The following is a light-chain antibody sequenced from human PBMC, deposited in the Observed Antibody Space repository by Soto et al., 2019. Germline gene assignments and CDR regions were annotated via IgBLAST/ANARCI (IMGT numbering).Light chain of an antibody. CDR2: DVT. CDR1: STDIGGYDY. V-gene: IGLV2-14*01. J-gene: IGLJ2*01. Sequence: QSALTQFASVSGSPGQSITISCTGTSTDIGGYDYVSWYQQHPGKAPKLLIYDVTNRPSGVSNRFSGSKSGNTVSLTISGLQAEDEAHYYCSSYTSTYNLIFGGGTQLTVL. CDR3: SSYTSTYNLI.